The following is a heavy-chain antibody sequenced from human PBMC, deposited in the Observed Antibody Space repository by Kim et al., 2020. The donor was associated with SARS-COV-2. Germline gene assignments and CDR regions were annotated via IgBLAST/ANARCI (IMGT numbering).Heavy chain of an antibody. CDR3: ARSRDKQQLDKNWFDP. V-gene: IGHV1-46*01. J-gene: IGHJ5*02. D-gene: IGHD6-13*01. Sequence: QKFQDRVTMTRDTSTSTVYMELSSLRSEDTAVYYCARSRDKQQLDKNWFDPWGQGTLVTVSS.